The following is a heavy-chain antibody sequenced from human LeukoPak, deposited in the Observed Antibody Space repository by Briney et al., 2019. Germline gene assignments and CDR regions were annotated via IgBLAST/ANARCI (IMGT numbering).Heavy chain of an antibody. Sequence: ASVKVSCKASGYTFTGYYMHWVRQAPGQGLEWMGWINTNSGGTNYAQKFQGRVTMTRDTSISTAYMELSRLRSDDTAVYYCARPASYSGSYYKNWFDPWGQGTLVTVSS. J-gene: IGHJ5*02. D-gene: IGHD3-10*01. CDR3: ARPASYSGSYYKNWFDP. CDR1: GYTFTGYY. CDR2: INTNSGGT. V-gene: IGHV1-2*02.